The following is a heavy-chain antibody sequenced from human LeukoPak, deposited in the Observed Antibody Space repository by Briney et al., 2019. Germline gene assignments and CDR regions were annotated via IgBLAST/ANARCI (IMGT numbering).Heavy chain of an antibody. CDR2: ISGTGGRT. D-gene: IGHD6-13*01. CDR1: GFAFSSYA. J-gene: IGHJ4*02. V-gene: IGHV3-23*01. CDR3: ARDGYSNYWYLNL. Sequence: PGGSLRLSCAASGFAFSSYAMSWGRQAPGKGLEWGSSISGTGGRTYYADSVKGRFTISRDNSKNTLDLQMNSLRVDDTAVYYCARDGYSNYWYLNLWGQGTLVTVSS.